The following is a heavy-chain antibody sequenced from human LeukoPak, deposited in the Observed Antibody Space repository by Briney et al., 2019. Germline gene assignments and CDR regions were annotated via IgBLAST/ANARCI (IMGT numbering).Heavy chain of an antibody. D-gene: IGHD2-2*01. CDR3: AREVRGYCSSTSCYAHYYYYYMDV. J-gene: IGHJ6*03. Sequence: SETLSLTRTVSGGSIRSGGYYWSWIRQHPGKGLEWIGYIYYSGSTYYNPSLKSRVTISVDTSKNQFSLKLSSVTAADTAVYYCAREVRGYCSSTSCYAHYYYYYMDVWGKGTTVTVSS. CDR2: IYYSGST. CDR1: GGSIRSGGYY. V-gene: IGHV4-31*03.